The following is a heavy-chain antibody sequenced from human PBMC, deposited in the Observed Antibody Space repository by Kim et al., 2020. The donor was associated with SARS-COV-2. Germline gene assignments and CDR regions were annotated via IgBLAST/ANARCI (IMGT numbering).Heavy chain of an antibody. V-gene: IGHV3-23*01. CDR2: ISGSGDTT. CDR1: GFPFRRYD. D-gene: IGHD2-15*01. Sequence: GGSLRLSCAASGFPFRRYDMAWVRQAPGKGLEWVSGISGSGDTTDYADSAKGRFTISRDNSRNTLYLEMNSLRAEDTAVYYCAKEDKDIVVVDFYGMGVWGQGTTVTVSS. CDR3: AKEDKDIVVVDFYGMGV. J-gene: IGHJ6*02.